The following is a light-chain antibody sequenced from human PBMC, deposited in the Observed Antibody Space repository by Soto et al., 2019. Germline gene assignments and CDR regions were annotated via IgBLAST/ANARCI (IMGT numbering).Light chain of an antibody. CDR3: QKYNSAHIT. CDR1: QGISNY. V-gene: IGKV1-27*01. J-gene: IGKJ5*01. Sequence: DIQMTQSPSSLSASVGDRVTITCRASQGISNYLAWYQQKPGKVPKLLIYAASTLQSGVPSRFSGSGSGTDFTLTISSLQPADVATYYCQKYNSAHITFGQGTRLEIK. CDR2: AAS.